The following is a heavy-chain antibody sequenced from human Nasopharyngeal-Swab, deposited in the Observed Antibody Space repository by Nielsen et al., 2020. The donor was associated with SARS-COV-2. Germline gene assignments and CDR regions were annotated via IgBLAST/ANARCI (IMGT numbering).Heavy chain of an antibody. CDR2: VTHRGSA. Sequence: SQTLSLTCGVFNGSFSGYYWTWIRQPPGKGLEWIVEVTHRGSAKYNPSLKSRITISVDTSKNQFSLKLSSVTAADTAVYYCAREPLRDGMDVWGQGTTVTVSS. J-gene: IGHJ6*02. CDR1: NGSFSGYY. D-gene: IGHD2-21*02. V-gene: IGHV4-34*09. CDR3: AREPLRDGMDV.